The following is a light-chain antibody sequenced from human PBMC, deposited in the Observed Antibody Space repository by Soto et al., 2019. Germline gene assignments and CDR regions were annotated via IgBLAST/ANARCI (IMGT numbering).Light chain of an antibody. CDR1: QSVSSY. J-gene: IGKJ3*01. V-gene: IGKV3-11*01. CDR2: DAS. CDR3: QQRSNWPPT. Sequence: EIVLTQSPATLSLSPGEGATLSCRASQSVSSYLAWYQQKPGQAPRLLIYDASNRATGIPARFSGSGSGTDFTLTISSLEPEDFAVYYCQQRSNWPPTFXPGTKVDIK.